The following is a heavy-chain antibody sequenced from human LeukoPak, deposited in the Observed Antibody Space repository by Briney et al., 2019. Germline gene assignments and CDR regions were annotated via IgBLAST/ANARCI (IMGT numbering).Heavy chain of an antibody. CDR3: ARDQGVLTTVTFDAFDI. CDR1: GYTFTGYY. V-gene: IGHV1-2*02. J-gene: IGHJ3*02. D-gene: IGHD4-17*01. CDR2: INPNSGGT. Sequence: ASVKVSCKASGYTFTGYYMHWVRQAPGQGLEWMGWINPNSGGTNYAQKFQGRVTMTRDTSISTAYMELSRLRSDDTAVYYCARDQGVLTTVTFDAFDIWGQGTMVTVSS.